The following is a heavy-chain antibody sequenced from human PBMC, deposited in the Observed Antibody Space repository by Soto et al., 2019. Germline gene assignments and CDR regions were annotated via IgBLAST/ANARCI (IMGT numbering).Heavy chain of an antibody. V-gene: IGHV4-39*01. J-gene: IGHJ5*02. D-gene: IGHD3-3*01. CDR1: GGSISSSSYY. CDR2: IYYSGST. Sequence: SETLSLTCTVSGGSISSSSYYWGWIRQPPGKGLEWIGSIYYSGSTYYNPSLKSRVTISVDTSKKQFSLKLSSVTAADTAVYYCARGNERLRFLEWLSNWFDPWGQGTLVTVSS. CDR3: ARGNERLRFLEWLSNWFDP.